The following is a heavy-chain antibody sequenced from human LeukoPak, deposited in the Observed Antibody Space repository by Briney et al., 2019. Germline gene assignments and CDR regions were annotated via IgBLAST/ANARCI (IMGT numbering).Heavy chain of an antibody. CDR1: GYTFTGYY. Sequence: GASVKVSCKASGYTFTGYYMHWVRQAPGQGLEWMGWINPNSGGTNYAQKFQGRVTMTRDTSISTAYMELSRLRSDDTAVYYCARGGSSSWYEPNWFDPWGQGTLVTVSS. V-gene: IGHV1-2*02. J-gene: IGHJ5*02. D-gene: IGHD6-13*01. CDR2: INPNSGGT. CDR3: ARGGSSSWYEPNWFDP.